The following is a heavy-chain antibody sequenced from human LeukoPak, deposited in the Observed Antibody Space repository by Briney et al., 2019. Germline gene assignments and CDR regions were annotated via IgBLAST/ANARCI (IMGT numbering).Heavy chain of an antibody. V-gene: IGHV4-59*01. CDR1: GGSISRYY. CDR3: ARGPRDYDFWSGYQWIDY. CDR2: IYYSGTT. Sequence: SETLSLTCNVSGGSISRYYWSWIRQPPGKGLEWIGYIYYSGTTNYNPSLKSRATISVDTSKNQFSLKLSSVTAADTAVYNCARGPRDYDFWSGYQWIDYWDQGTLVTVSS. J-gene: IGHJ4*02. D-gene: IGHD3-3*01.